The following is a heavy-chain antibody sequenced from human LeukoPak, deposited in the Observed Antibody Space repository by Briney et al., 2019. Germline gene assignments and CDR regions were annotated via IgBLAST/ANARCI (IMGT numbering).Heavy chain of an antibody. CDR1: GFTFSSYW. J-gene: IGHJ3*02. Sequence: GGSLRLSCAASGFTFSSYWMSWVRQAPGKGPEWVANIKQDGSEKNYVGSVKGRFTISRDNAKKSLYLQMNSLRAEDMAVYYCARTAYYYDSSGYDDAFDIWGQGTMVTVSS. CDR3: ARTAYYYDSSGYDDAFDI. D-gene: IGHD3-22*01. CDR2: IKQDGSEK. V-gene: IGHV3-7*03.